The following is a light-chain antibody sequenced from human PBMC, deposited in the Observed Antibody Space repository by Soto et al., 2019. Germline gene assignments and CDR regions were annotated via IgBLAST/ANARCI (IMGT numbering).Light chain of an antibody. Sequence: DIVLTQSPGTLSLSPGERATLSCRASQSISSSYLAWYQQKPGQAPRLLIHGASRRATGIPERFSGSGSGTDFTLTISRLDPEDFAVYYCQQYASSPPYTFGQGTKLEIK. J-gene: IGKJ2*01. CDR3: QQYASSPPYT. CDR1: QSISSSY. V-gene: IGKV3-20*01. CDR2: GAS.